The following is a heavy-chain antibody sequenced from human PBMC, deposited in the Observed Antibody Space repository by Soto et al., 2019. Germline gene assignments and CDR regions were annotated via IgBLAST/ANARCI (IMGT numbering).Heavy chain of an antibody. J-gene: IGHJ3*02. D-gene: IGHD1-26*01. CDR1: GGSISSYY. V-gene: IGHV4-59*01. Sequence: SETLSLTCTVSGGSISSYYWSWIRQPPGKGLEWIGYIYYSGSTNYNPSLKSRVTISVDTSKNQFSLKLSSMTAADTAVYYCARSTGEGATIAFDIWGQGTMVTVSS. CDR3: ARSTGEGATIAFDI. CDR2: IYYSGST.